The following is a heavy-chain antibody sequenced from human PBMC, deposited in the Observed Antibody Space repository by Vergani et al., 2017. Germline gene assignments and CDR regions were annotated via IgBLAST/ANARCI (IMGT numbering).Heavy chain of an antibody. V-gene: IGHV3-15*01. D-gene: IGHD2-21*02. CDR3: TTRYCGGDCYYAFDI. CDR1: GFTFSNAW. Sequence: EVQLVESGGGLVKPGGSLRLSCVASGFTFSNAWMSWVRQAPGKGLEWVGRIKSKTDGGTTDYAAPVKGRFTISRDDSKNTLYLQMNSLKTEDTAVYYCTTRYCGGDCYYAFDIWGQGTMVTVSS. J-gene: IGHJ3*02. CDR2: IKSKTDGGTT.